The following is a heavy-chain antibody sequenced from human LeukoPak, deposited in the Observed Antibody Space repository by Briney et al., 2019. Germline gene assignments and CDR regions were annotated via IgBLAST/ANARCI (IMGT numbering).Heavy chain of an antibody. CDR1: GYTFTGYY. Sequence: EASVKVSCKASGYTFTGYYMHWVRQAPGQGLEWMGWINPNSGGTNYAQKFQGRVTMTRDTSISTAYMELSRLRSDDTAVYYCARDRETYYYDSSGYSYWGQGTLVTVSS. D-gene: IGHD3-22*01. J-gene: IGHJ4*02. CDR3: ARDRETYYYDSSGYSY. V-gene: IGHV1-2*02. CDR2: INPNSGGT.